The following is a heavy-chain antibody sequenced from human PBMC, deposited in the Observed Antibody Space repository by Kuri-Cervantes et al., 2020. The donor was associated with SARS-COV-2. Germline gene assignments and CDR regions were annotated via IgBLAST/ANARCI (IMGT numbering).Heavy chain of an antibody. D-gene: IGHD6-13*01. CDR3: ARSIAAAGPIDY. V-gene: IGHV4-59*01. CDR2: IYYSGST. Sequence: ESLKISCTVSGGSISSYYWSWIRQPPGKGLEWIGYIYYSGSTYYNPSLKSRVTISVDTSKNQFSLKLSSVTAADTAVYYCARSIAAAGPIDYWGQGTLVTVSS. J-gene: IGHJ4*02. CDR1: GGSISSYY.